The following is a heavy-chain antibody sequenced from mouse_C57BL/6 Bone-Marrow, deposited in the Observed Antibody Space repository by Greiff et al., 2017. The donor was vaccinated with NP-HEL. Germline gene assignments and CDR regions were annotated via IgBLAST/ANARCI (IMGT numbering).Heavy chain of an antibody. Sequence: QVQLKESGAELVKPGASVKISCKASGYAFSSYWMNWVKQRPGKGLEWIGQIYPGDGDTNYNGKFKDKASLTADKSSSTAYMQLSGLTSEDSAVYFCARGAYWGQGTLVTVSA. CDR1: GYAFSSYW. CDR2: IYPGDGDT. V-gene: IGHV1-80*01. CDR3: ARGAY. J-gene: IGHJ3*01.